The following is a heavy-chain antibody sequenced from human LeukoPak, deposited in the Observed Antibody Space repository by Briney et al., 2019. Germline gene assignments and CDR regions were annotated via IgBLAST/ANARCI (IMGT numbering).Heavy chain of an antibody. CDR2: ISGSSSTK. CDR3: AKASTGYSGYDFPYYFDY. J-gene: IGHJ4*02. D-gene: IGHD5-12*01. Sequence: GGSLRLSCAAYGFSCNTYSMNWVRQAPGKGLEWISYISGSSSTKFYKDSVKGRFTVSRDNARNSLYLQMNSLRAEDTAAYYCAKASTGYSGYDFPYYFDYWGQGTLVTVSS. V-gene: IGHV3-48*04. CDR1: GFSCNTYS.